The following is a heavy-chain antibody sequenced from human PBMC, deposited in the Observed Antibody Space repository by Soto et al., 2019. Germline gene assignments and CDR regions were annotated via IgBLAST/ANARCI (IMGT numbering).Heavy chain of an antibody. CDR1: GYTFTGYY. CDR2: INPNSGGT. Sequence: QVQLVQSGAEVKKPGASVKVSCKASGYTFTGYYMHWVRRAPGQGLEWMGWINPNSGGTNYAQKFQGWVTMTRDTSISTAYMELSRLRSDDTAVYYCARDSRTTGRRGNWFDPWGQGTLVTVSS. D-gene: IGHD1-1*01. CDR3: ARDSRTTGRRGNWFDP. V-gene: IGHV1-2*04. J-gene: IGHJ5*02.